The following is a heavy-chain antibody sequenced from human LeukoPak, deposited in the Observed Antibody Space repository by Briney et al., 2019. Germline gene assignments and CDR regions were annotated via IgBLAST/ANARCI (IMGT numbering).Heavy chain of an antibody. CDR1: GGSISSSSYY. D-gene: IGHD5-24*01. Sequence: SETLSLTCTVSGGSISSSSYYWGWIRQPPGKGLEWIGSIYYSGSTYYNPFLKSRVTISVDTSKNQFSLKLSSVTAADTAVYYCAARRRRDGYTVGGGVVYWGQGTLVTVSS. V-gene: IGHV4-39*01. CDR2: IYYSGST. CDR3: AARRRRDGYTVGGGVVY. J-gene: IGHJ4*02.